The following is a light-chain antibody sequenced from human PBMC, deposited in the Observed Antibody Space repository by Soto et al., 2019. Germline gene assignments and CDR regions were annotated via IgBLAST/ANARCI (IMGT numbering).Light chain of an antibody. Sequence: QPVVTQSPSASASLGASVKLTCTLSNEHSSYTIAWHQQQPEKGTRFLMNVDSDGSHNKGDGIPDRFSGSSSGAERYLTISTLQSEDEADYYCQTWGSDRVFGGGTKLTVL. J-gene: IGLJ3*02. V-gene: IGLV4-69*01. CDR3: QTWGSDRV. CDR2: VDSDGSH. CDR1: NEHSSYT.